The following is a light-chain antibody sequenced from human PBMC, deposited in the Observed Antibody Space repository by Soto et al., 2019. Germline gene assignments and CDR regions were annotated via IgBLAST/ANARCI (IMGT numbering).Light chain of an antibody. Sequence: NMFTQAPSTPSFSPREKATPSCTALQSVSSSYLAWYQQKPGQAPRLLIYGASSRATGIPDRFSGSGSGTDFTLTISRLEPEDFAVYYCQQYGSSPRTFGQGTKVDIK. CDR2: GAS. J-gene: IGKJ1*01. CDR3: QQYGSSPRT. V-gene: IGKV3-20*01. CDR1: QSVSSSY.